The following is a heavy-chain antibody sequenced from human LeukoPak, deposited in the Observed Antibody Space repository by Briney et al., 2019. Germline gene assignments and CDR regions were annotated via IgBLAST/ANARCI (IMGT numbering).Heavy chain of an antibody. J-gene: IGHJ4*02. V-gene: IGHV4-39*01. CDR2: IYSYSGST. CDR1: GDSITSSSYY. D-gene: IGHD4-17*01. CDR3: AASGMTTVTFFDY. Sequence: SETLSLTCTVSGDSITSSSYYWGWIRQPPGMGLEWIGTIYSYSGSTYYNPSLKSRVTISVDTSKTQFSLKLTSVPAADTAVYYCAASGMTTVTFFDYWGQGTLVTVSS.